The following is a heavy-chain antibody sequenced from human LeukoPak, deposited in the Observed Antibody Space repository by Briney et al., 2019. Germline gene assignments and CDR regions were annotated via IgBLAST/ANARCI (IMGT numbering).Heavy chain of an antibody. D-gene: IGHD3-3*01. CDR2: IYHSGST. Sequence: SETLSLTCAVSGYSISSGYYWGWIRQPPGKGLEWIGSIYHSGSTYYNPSLKSRVTISVDTSKNQFSLKLSSVTAADTAVYYCARIRITISAFDIWGQGTMVTVSS. J-gene: IGHJ3*02. V-gene: IGHV4-38-2*01. CDR1: GYSISSGYY. CDR3: ARIRITISAFDI.